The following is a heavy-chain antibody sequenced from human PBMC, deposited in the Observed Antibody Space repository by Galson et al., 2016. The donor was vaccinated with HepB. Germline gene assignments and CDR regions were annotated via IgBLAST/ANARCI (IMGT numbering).Heavy chain of an antibody. Sequence: SLRLSCAASRFSFSNYWMSWIRQAPGKGLEWVAKIKRDGSEMFYLDSVKGRFTISRDNAKNSSYLQMNSLRVEDTAVYYCAGDSLDCDGDCYEAWGQGTLVTVSS. CDR3: AGDSLDCDGDCYEA. V-gene: IGHV3-7*03. D-gene: IGHD2-21*02. CDR1: RFSFSNYW. CDR2: IKRDGSEM. J-gene: IGHJ5*02.